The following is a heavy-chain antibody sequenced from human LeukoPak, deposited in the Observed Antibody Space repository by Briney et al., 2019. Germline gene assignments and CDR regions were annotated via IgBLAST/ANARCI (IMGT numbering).Heavy chain of an antibody. J-gene: IGHJ6*02. CDR1: GGSFSGYY. CDR3: ARDLSIAARRRSSYGMDV. D-gene: IGHD6-6*01. CDR2: IYYSGST. Sequence: PSETLSLTCAVYGGSFSGYYWSWIRQPPGKGLEWIGYIYYSGSTNYNPSLKSRVTMSVDTSKNQFSLKLSSVTAADTAVYYCARDLSIAARRRSSYGMDVWGQGTTVTVSS. V-gene: IGHV4-59*12.